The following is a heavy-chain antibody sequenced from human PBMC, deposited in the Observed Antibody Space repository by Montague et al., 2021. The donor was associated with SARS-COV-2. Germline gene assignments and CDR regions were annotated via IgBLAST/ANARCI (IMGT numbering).Heavy chain of an antibody. CDR2: INPSGGT. V-gene: IGHV4-34*01. Sequence: SETLSLTCAVYGGSFSGYYWSWIRQPPGKGLEWIGEINPSGGTNYNPSLKSRVTISVDTSKNQFSLKLSSVTAADTAVYYCARGSRQWLVRPPHYYYFDYWGQGTLVTVSS. CDR1: GGSFSGYY. D-gene: IGHD6-19*01. CDR3: ARGSRQWLVRPPHYYYFDY. J-gene: IGHJ4*02.